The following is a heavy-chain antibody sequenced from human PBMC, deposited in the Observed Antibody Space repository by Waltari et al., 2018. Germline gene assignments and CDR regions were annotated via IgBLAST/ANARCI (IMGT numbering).Heavy chain of an antibody. V-gene: IGHV3-48*01. D-gene: IGHD3-3*01. CDR1: GFTFSSYS. Sequence: EVQLVESGGGLVQPGGSLRLSCAASGFTFSSYSMNWVRQAPGKGLEWVSYISSSSSTIYYADSVKGRFTISRDNAKNSLYLQMNSLRAEDTAVYYCARGGILEWLFFFDYWGQGTLVTVSS. CDR3: ARGGILEWLFFFDY. J-gene: IGHJ4*02. CDR2: ISSSSSTI.